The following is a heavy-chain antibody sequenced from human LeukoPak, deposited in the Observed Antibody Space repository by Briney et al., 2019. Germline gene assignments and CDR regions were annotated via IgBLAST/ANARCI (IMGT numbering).Heavy chain of an antibody. D-gene: IGHD3-10*01. V-gene: IGHV3-23*01. Sequence: PGGSLRLSCAASGFSFSTYAMSWVRQAPGKGLEWVSGITNSGGSTYYADSVKGRFTISRDNSKNTLHLQMNSLKTEDTAVYYCAKEMVYGSGGGPFDYWGQGTLVTVSS. J-gene: IGHJ4*02. CDR1: GFSFSTYA. CDR3: AKEMVYGSGGGPFDY. CDR2: ITNSGGST.